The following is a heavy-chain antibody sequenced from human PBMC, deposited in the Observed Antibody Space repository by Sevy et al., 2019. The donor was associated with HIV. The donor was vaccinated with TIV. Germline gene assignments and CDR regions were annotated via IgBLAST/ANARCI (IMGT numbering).Heavy chain of an antibody. J-gene: IGHJ6*02. V-gene: IGHV3-23*01. Sequence: GVSLRLSCAASGFTVSRYAMSWVRQAPGKGLEWVSAISGSGGSTYYADSVKGRFTISRDNSKNTLYLQMNSLRAEDTAVYYCAKSFRSGSYFINGMDVWGQGTTVTVSS. D-gene: IGHD1-26*01. CDR3: AKSFRSGSYFINGMDV. CDR2: ISGSGGST. CDR1: GFTVSRYA.